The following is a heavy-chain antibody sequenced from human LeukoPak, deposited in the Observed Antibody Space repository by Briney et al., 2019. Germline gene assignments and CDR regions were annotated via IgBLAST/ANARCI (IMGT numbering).Heavy chain of an antibody. J-gene: IGHJ3*02. D-gene: IGHD6-13*01. CDR2: ISGSGGRT. Sequence: PGGSLRLSCAASRFTFSSYAMSWVRQAPGKGLEWVSGISGSGGRTYYADSLKRRFSISRANSKNTLYLQMNSLRAEDTAVYYCAKGRITAAGTNDAFDIWGQGTMVTVSS. CDR3: AKGRITAAGTNDAFDI. V-gene: IGHV3-23*01. CDR1: RFTFSSYA.